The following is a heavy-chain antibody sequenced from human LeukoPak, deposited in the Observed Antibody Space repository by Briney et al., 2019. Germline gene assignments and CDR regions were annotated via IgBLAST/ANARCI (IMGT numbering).Heavy chain of an antibody. Sequence: GGSLRLSCAASGFTFSSYGMHWVRQAPGKGLEWVAVIWYDGSNKYYADSVKGRFTISRDNSKNTLYLQMNSLRDEDTAVYYCARGPHAYYDSSGASDYWGRGTLVTVSS. CDR1: GFTFSSYG. CDR2: IWYDGSNK. D-gene: IGHD3-22*01. CDR3: ARGPHAYYDSSGASDY. V-gene: IGHV3-33*08. J-gene: IGHJ4*02.